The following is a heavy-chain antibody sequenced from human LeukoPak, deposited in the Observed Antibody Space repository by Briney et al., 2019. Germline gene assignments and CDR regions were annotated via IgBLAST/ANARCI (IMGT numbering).Heavy chain of an antibody. CDR2: INPSGGST. J-gene: IGHJ6*02. D-gene: IGHD6-19*01. V-gene: IGHV1-46*01. Sequence: ASVKVSCKASGYTFTSYYMHWVRQAPGQGLEWMGIINPSGGSTSYAQKFRGRVTMTRDTSTSTVYMELSSLRSEDTAVYYCARGGRSAVAGTYGYYYGMDVWGQGTTVTVSS. CDR3: ARGGRSAVAGTYGYYYGMDV. CDR1: GYTFTSYY.